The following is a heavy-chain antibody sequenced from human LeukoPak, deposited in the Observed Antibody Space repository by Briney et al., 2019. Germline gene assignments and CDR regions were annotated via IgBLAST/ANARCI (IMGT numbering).Heavy chain of an antibody. Sequence: SETLSLTCTVSGGSISSSSYYWGWVRQPRGKGREWIVSIYYSGSTYYNPSLKSLFTIYVDTSKNQFSLKLSSVTAADTAVYYCARGEGYSYDYYFDYWGQGTLVTVSS. J-gene: IGHJ4*02. CDR1: GGSISSSSYY. V-gene: IGHV4-39*01. D-gene: IGHD5-18*01. CDR2: IYYSGST. CDR3: ARGEGYSYDYYFDY.